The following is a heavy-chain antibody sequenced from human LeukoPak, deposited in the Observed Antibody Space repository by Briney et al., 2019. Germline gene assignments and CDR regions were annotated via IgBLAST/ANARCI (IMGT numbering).Heavy chain of an antibody. Sequence: ASVKVSCKASGYTFTSYGISWVRQAPGQGLEWMGWISAYNGNTNYAQKLQGRVTMTTDTSTSTAYMELRSLRSDDTAVYYCVRDTLWFGELLRGFDYWGQGTLVTVSS. CDR3: VRDTLWFGELLRGFDY. J-gene: IGHJ4*02. D-gene: IGHD3-10*01. CDR1: GYTFTSYG. CDR2: ISAYNGNT. V-gene: IGHV1-18*04.